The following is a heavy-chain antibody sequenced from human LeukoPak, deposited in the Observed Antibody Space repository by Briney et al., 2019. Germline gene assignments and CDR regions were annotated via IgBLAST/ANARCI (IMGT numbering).Heavy chain of an antibody. Sequence: SVKDSCQASRFTHISSAMQWVRQARGQRLEWIGWIDDASGNTNYAQRFQERVTITRDISTSTAYMELSSLRSEDTAVYYCGTGARYGELQSWGQGTLVTVSS. D-gene: IGHD1-7*01. CDR2: IDDASGNT. V-gene: IGHV1-58*02. CDR1: RFTHISSA. CDR3: GTGARYGELQS. J-gene: IGHJ4*02.